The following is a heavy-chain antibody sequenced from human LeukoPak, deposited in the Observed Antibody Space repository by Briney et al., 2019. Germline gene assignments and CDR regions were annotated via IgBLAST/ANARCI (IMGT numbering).Heavy chain of an antibody. V-gene: IGHV3-11*04. D-gene: IGHD6-13*01. CDR1: GFTFSDYY. Sequence: GGSLRLSCAASGFTFSDYYMSWIRQAPGKGLEWISYISSSTTTISYADSVKGRFTISRDNSKNTLYLQMNSLRAEDTAVYYCARDYSSSWYGGFDYWGQGTLVTVSS. CDR2: ISSSTTTI. CDR3: ARDYSSSWYGGFDY. J-gene: IGHJ4*02.